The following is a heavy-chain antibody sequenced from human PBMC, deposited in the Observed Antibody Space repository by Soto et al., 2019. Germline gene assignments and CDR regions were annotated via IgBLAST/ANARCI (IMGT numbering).Heavy chain of an antibody. CDR2: ISYDGSNK. Sequence: GSLRLSCAASGFTFSSYAMHWVRQAPGKGLEWVAVISYDGSNKYYADSVKGRFTISRDNSKNTLYLQMNSLRAEDTAVYYCAHFDWFIDYWGQGTLVTVSS. CDR1: GFTFSSYA. CDR3: AHFDWFIDY. V-gene: IGHV3-30-3*01. J-gene: IGHJ4*02. D-gene: IGHD3-9*01.